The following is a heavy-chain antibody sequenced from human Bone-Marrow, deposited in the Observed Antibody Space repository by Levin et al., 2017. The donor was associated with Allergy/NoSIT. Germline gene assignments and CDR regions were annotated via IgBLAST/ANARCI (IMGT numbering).Heavy chain of an antibody. V-gene: IGHV3-30*04. CDR2: ISFDGSRK. CDR3: ASEDPYYFES. J-gene: IGHJ4*02. D-gene: IGHD3-16*01. Sequence: GESLKISCEASGFSFSTYSMHWVRQAPGKGLEWVALISFDGSRKFYADSVKGRFTISRDNSQNTLYLQMNNLRSDETAVYYCASEDPYYFESWGQGTLVTVSS. CDR1: GFSFSTYS.